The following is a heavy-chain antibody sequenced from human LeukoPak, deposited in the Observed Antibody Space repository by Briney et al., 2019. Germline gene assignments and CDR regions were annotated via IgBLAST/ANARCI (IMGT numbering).Heavy chain of an antibody. CDR2: ISAYNGNT. Sequence: ASVKVSCKASGGTFSSYAISWVRQAPGQGLEWMGWISAYNGNTNYAQKLQGRVTMTTDTSTSTAYMELRSLRSDDTAVYYCARDGEVRYFDWLSQPNWFDPWGQGTLVTVSS. CDR1: GGTFSSYA. J-gene: IGHJ5*02. D-gene: IGHD3-9*01. V-gene: IGHV1-18*01. CDR3: ARDGEVRYFDWLSQPNWFDP.